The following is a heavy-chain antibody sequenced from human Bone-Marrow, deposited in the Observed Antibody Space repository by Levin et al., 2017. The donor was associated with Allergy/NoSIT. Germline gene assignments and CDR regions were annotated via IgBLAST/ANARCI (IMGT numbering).Heavy chain of an antibody. V-gene: IGHV2-5*02. J-gene: IGHJ4*02. CDR3: VHRPVFQGGGYDYIWGSYRRVYFDY. D-gene: IGHD3-16*02. CDR1: GFSLSTSGVG. Sequence: SGPTLVKPTQTLTLTCTFSGFSLSTSGVGVGWIRQPPGKALEWLALIYWDDDKRYSPSLKSRLTITKDTSKNQVVLTMTNMDPVDTATYYCVHRPVFQGGGYDYIWGSYRRVYFDYWGQGTLVTVSS. CDR2: IYWDDDK.